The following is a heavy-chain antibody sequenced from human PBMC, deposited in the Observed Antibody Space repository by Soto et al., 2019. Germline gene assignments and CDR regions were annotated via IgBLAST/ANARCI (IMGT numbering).Heavy chain of an antibody. CDR3: ARDDGYQGY. Sequence: GGSLRLSCAASGFTFSSYGMHWVRQAPGKWLEWVAVIWSDGSNKYYADSVKGRFTISRDNSKNTLYLQMNSLRAEDTAVNYCARDDGYQGYWGQGXLVTVSS. J-gene: IGHJ4*02. V-gene: IGHV3-33*01. CDR2: IWSDGSNK. CDR1: GFTFSSYG. D-gene: IGHD5-12*01.